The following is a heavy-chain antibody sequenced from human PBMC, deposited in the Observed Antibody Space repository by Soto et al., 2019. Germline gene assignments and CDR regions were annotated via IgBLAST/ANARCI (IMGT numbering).Heavy chain of an antibody. CDR1: GFTFSRHA. V-gene: IGHV3-30-3*01. CDR3: VRSRSGAVADSFDL. CDR2: VSKDGSVK. J-gene: IGHJ4*02. D-gene: IGHD3-10*01. Sequence: LRLSCEGSGFTFSRHALHWVRQAPGKGLEWVAVVSKDGSVKYWIESVKGRFTLSRDNSKNKVYLEMNSLRPEDTGVYYCVRSRSGAVADSFDLWGQGTLVTVSS.